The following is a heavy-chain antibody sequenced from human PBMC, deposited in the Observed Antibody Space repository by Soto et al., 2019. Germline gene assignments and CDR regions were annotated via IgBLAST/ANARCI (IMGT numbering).Heavy chain of an antibody. D-gene: IGHD3-9*01. CDR3: AAEGYYDILTGYSEPLGAFDI. CDR2: ISPYNGNT. V-gene: IGHV1-18*01. J-gene: IGHJ3*02. Sequence: ASVNVYWKAAGGGFSSYAISWVRQAPGQGLEWMGWISPYNGNTDYAQELQGRVTMTRDTSTSTAYMELSSLRSEDTAVYYCAAEGYYDILTGYSEPLGAFDIWGQGTMVTVSS. CDR1: GGGFSSYA.